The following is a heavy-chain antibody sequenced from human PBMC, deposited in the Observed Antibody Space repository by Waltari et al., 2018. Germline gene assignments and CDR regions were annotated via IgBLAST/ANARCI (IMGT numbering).Heavy chain of an antibody. CDR3: AKASGWYNFRSPQAPIDY. CDR2: ISGSGGST. J-gene: IGHJ4*02. D-gene: IGHD6-19*01. Sequence: EVQLLESGGGLVQPGGSLRLSCAASGFTFSSYAMSWVRQAPGKGLEWVSAISGSGGSTYYADSVKGRFTISRDNSKNTLYLQMNSLRAEDTAVYYCAKASGWYNFRSPQAPIDYWGQGTLVTVSS. V-gene: IGHV3-23*01. CDR1: GFTFSSYA.